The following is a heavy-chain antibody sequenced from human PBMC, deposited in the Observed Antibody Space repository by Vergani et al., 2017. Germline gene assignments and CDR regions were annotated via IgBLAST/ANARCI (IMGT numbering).Heavy chain of an antibody. D-gene: IGHD3-22*01. CDR3: ARVLRESYYDSSGRGLDY. CDR1: GFTFSSYA. J-gene: IGHJ4*02. V-gene: IGHV4-39*07. Sequence: QVQLVESGGGVVQPGRSLRLSCAASGFTFSSYAMHWVRQAPGKGLEWIGSIYYSGSTYYNPSLKSRVTISVDTSKNQFSRKLSPVTAADTAVYYCARVLRESYYDSSGRGLDYWGQGTLVTVSS. CDR2: IYYSGST.